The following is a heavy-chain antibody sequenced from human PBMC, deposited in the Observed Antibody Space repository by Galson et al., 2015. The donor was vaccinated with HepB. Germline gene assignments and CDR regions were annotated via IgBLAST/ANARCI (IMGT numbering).Heavy chain of an antibody. Sequence: SLRLSCAASGFTFNTFSIHWVRQAPGKGLEWVAVISYDGGNKYYADSVKGRFTISRDNSKNTMSLQMNSLRAEDTAVYYCARDNIQWEPVGFVDYWGLGTLITVSS. D-gene: IGHD1-26*01. J-gene: IGHJ4*02. CDR3: ARDNIQWEPVGFVDY. CDR2: ISYDGGNK. CDR1: GFTFNTFS. V-gene: IGHV3-30-3*01.